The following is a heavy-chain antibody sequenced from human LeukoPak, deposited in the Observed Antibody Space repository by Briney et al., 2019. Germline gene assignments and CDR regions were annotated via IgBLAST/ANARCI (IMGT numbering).Heavy chain of an antibody. V-gene: IGHV4-4*02. CDR1: GGSISSSNW. CDR2: IYHSGST. D-gene: IGHD3-10*01. J-gene: IGHJ4*02. CDR3: ARILWFGELLYYFDY. Sequence: SGTLSLTCAVSGGSISSSNWWSWVRQPPGKGLEWIGEIYHSGSTNYNPSLKSRVTISVDKSKNQFSLKLSSVTAADTAVYYCARILWFGELLYYFDYWGQGTLVTVSS.